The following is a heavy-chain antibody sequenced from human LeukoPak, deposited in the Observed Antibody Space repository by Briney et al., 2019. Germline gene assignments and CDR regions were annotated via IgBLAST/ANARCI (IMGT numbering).Heavy chain of an antibody. V-gene: IGHV1-18*01. CDR3: ASRYCSSSTSCYAEDAFDI. CDR1: GYTFTSYG. J-gene: IGHJ3*02. Sequence: ASVKVSCKASGYTFTSYGISWVRQAPGQGLEWMGWINAYNDNTNYAQKLQGRVTMTTDTSTSTAYMELRSLRSDDTAVYYCASRYCSSSTSCYAEDAFDIWGQGTIVTVSS. D-gene: IGHD2-2*01. CDR2: INAYNDNT.